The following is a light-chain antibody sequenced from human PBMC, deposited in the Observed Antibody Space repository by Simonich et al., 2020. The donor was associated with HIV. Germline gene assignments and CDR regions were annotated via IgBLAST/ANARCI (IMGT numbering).Light chain of an antibody. V-gene: IGKV1-NL1*01. CDR1: QGISNS. Sequence: DIQMTQSPSSLSASVGNRVTITCRASQGISNSLAWYQQQPGKAPKLLIYAASSLQSGVPSRFSGSGSGTDFTLTISSLQAEDVAVYYCHKYYNTPRTFGQGTKVEIK. CDR3: HKYYNTPRT. J-gene: IGKJ1*01. CDR2: AAS.